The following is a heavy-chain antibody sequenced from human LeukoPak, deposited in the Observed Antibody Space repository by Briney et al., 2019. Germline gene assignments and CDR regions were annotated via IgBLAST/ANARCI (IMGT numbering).Heavy chain of an antibody. CDR1: GFTFSSYA. CDR3: AHKIGGYYFDSSDVDY. Sequence: PGGSLRLSCAASGFTFSSYAMSWVRQAPGKGLEWVSAISGSGGSTYYADSVKGRFTISRDNSKNTLYLQMNSLRAEDTAVYYCAHKIGGYYFDSSDVDYWGQGTLVTVSS. J-gene: IGHJ4*02. D-gene: IGHD3-22*01. CDR2: ISGSGGST. V-gene: IGHV3-23*01.